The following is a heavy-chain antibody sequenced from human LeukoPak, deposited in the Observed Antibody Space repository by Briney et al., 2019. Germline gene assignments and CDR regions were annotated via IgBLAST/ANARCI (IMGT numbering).Heavy chain of an antibody. CDR3: ARGLGLKLLWPTKGAFDI. J-gene: IGHJ3*02. D-gene: IGHD3-10*01. CDR1: VGSINSNTYY. V-gene: IGHV4-39*07. CDR2: INHSGST. Sequence: SETLSLTCTVSVGSINSNTYYWSWIRQPPGKGLEWIGEINHSGSTNYNPSLKSRVTISVDTSKNQFSLKLSSVTAADTAVYYCARGLGLKLLWPTKGAFDIWGQGTMVTVSS.